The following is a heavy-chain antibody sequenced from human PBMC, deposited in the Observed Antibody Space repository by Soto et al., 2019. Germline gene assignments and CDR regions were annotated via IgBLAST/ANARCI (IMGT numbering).Heavy chain of an antibody. J-gene: IGHJ6*02. CDR2: IIPIFGTA. D-gene: IGHD2-2*01. CDR3: ARGLRCSSTSCASRRGNYYCMDV. CDR1: GGTFSSYA. V-gene: IGHV1-69*06. Sequence: SVKVSCKASGGTFSSYAISWVRQAPGQGLEWMGGIIPIFGTANYAQKFQGRVTITADKSTSTAYMELSSLRSEDTAVYYCARGLRCSSTSCASRRGNYYCMDVWGQGTTVTVSS.